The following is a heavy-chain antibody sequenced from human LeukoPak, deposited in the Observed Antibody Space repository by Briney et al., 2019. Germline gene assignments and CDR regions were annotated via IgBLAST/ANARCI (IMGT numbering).Heavy chain of an antibody. V-gene: IGHV3-20*04. CDR1: GFTFDDYG. D-gene: IGHD5-18*01. Sequence: GGSLRLSCAASGFTFDDYGMSWVRQAPGKGLEWVSGINWNGASTGYADSVKGRFTISRDNAKNSLYLQMNSLRAEDTALYYCARDSPDTAMINSPVHDAFDIWGQGTMVTVSS. J-gene: IGHJ3*02. CDR3: ARDSPDTAMINSPVHDAFDI. CDR2: INWNGAST.